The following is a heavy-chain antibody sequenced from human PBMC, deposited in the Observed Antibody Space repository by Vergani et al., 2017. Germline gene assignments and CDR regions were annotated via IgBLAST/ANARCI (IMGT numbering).Heavy chain of an antibody. D-gene: IGHD3-3*01. J-gene: IGHJ5*02. CDR1: GFTFSSYA. CDR3: ARSHTDYDFWSGYYTWFDP. CDR2: ISYDGSNK. Sequence: QVQLVESGGGVVQPGGSLRLSCAASGFTFSSYAMHWVRQAPGKGLEWVAVISYDGSNKYYADSVKGRFTISRDNSKNTLYLQMNSLRAEDTAVYYCARSHTDYDFWSGYYTWFDPWGQGTLVTVSS. V-gene: IGHV3-30-3*01.